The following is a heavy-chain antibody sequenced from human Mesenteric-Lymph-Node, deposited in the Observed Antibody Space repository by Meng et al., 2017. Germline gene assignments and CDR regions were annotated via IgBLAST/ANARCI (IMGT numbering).Heavy chain of an antibody. CDR3: AREAYGDSNNWFDP. CDR1: GFTFSSYW. J-gene: IGHJ5*02. D-gene: IGHD4-17*01. Sequence: GESLKISCAASGFTFSSYWMHWVRQAPGKGLEWVSAISGSGGSTYYADSVKGRFTISRDNSKNTLYLQMNSLRAEDTAVYYCAREAYGDSNNWFDPWGQGTLVTVSS. V-gene: IGHV3-23*01. CDR2: ISGSGGST.